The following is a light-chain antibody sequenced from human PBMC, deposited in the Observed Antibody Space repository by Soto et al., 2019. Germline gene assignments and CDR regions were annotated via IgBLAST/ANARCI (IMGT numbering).Light chain of an antibody. Sequence: EIEMTQSPATLSLSPGERATVSCRASQSVGNNLAWYQQKSGQAPRLLIYDAYNRATGIPPRFSGSGSGTDFTLTISSLEPEDSAVYYCQQRHMWPITFGQGTRLEIK. V-gene: IGKV3-11*01. CDR3: QQRHMWPIT. J-gene: IGKJ5*01. CDR2: DAY. CDR1: QSVGNN.